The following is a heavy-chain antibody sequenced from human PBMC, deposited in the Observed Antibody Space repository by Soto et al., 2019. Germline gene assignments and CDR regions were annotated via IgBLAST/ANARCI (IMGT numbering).Heavy chain of an antibody. Sequence: PSETLSLTCTVSGGSVSSGSYYWSWIRQPPGKGLEWIGYIYYSGSTNYNPSLKSRVTISVDTSKNQFSLKLSSVTAADTAVYYCARSPRGRAAPDYWGQGTLVTVSS. CDR3: ARSPRGRAAPDY. D-gene: IGHD6-6*01. CDR1: GGSVSSGSYY. CDR2: IYYSGST. V-gene: IGHV4-61*01. J-gene: IGHJ4*02.